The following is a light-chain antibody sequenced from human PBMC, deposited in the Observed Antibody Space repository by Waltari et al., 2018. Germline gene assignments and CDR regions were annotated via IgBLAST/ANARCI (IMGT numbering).Light chain of an antibody. CDR2: WSS. CDR3: QQYYSLPT. V-gene: IGKV4-1*01. Sequence: DIVISQSPACLALYLGERATINCKATQSGLYRSNNKHSVAWYQQKPGQSPKLLIYWSSTRESGVPARFSGGGSGTDFTLTISSLQADDVAIYYCQQYYSLPTFGGGTKVEI. CDR1: QSGLYRSNNKHS. J-gene: IGKJ4*01.